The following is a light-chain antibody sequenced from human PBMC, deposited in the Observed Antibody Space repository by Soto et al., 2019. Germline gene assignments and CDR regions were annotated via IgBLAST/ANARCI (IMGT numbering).Light chain of an antibody. CDR2: AAS. V-gene: IGKV1-27*01. CDR1: QDISNY. CDR3: QKYNSAPTWT. J-gene: IGKJ1*01. Sequence: DIQMTQSPSSLSASVGDRVTITCRAAQDISNYLAWYQQKPGKVPKLLIYAASTLQSGVPSRFRGSGSGTDFTLTISSLQPEDVATYYCQKYNSAPTWTFGQGTKVAIK.